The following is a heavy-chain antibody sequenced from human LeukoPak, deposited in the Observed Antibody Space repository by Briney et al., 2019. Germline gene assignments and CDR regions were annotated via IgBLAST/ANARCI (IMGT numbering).Heavy chain of an antibody. J-gene: IGHJ4*02. CDR2: IIPIFGTA. D-gene: IGHD3-22*01. V-gene: IGHV1-69*05. Sequence: ASVKVSCKASGGTFSSYAISWVRQAPGQGLEWMGRIIPIFGTATYAQKSHGRVTITTHESKSPAYMELSSPRSEDTAVYYCARSYYYDCNTMDWGQGTLVTVSS. CDR3: ARSYYYDCNTMD. CDR1: GGTFSSYA.